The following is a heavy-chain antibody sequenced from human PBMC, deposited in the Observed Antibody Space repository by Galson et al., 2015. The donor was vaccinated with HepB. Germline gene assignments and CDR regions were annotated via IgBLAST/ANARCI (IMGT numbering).Heavy chain of an antibody. Sequence: SLRLSCAASTFTFSNYAMSWVRQAPRKGLEWVSVIDSTGRSTHYADSVKGRFTISRDNSKTTLYLQMNNLRAEDTAVYYCASGGYYDSSGYYRHYYYYMDVWGKGTTVTVSS. CDR3: ASGGYYDSSGYYRHYYYYMDV. CDR1: TFTFSNYA. J-gene: IGHJ6*03. D-gene: IGHD3-22*01. V-gene: IGHV3-23*01. CDR2: IDSTGRST.